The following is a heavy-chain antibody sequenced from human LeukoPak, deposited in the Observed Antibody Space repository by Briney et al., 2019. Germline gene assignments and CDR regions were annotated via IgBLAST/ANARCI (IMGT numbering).Heavy chain of an antibody. Sequence: ASVKVSCKASGYTFSGTGWYLYWLRQAPGQGLECMGWIYPYTGATHYAQKFQGRIAMTRDTSISTAYMELSRLRPDDTAVYYCARDGPAQMVDFDYWGQGTLVTVSS. J-gene: IGHJ4*02. D-gene: IGHD3-10*01. V-gene: IGHV1-2*02. CDR1: GYTFSGTGWY. CDR3: ARDGPAQMVDFDY. CDR2: IYPYTGAT.